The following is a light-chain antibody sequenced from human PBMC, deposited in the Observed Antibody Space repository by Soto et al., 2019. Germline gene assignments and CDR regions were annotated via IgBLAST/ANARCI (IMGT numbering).Light chain of an antibody. CDR2: STS. J-gene: IGKJ4*01. CDR1: PAISRW. CDR3: QQANSYPLT. V-gene: IGKV1-12*01. Sequence: DLQMTQSPSSVSASVGDRVTITCRASPAISRWLAWYQQKPGKAPKLLIYSTSSLQSGVPSRFSGSGSGTEFTLTISSLQPDDFATYYCQQANSYPLTFGGGTKVEI.